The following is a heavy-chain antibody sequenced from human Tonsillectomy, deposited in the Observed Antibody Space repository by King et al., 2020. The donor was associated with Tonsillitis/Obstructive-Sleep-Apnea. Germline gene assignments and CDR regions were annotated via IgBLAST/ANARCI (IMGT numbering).Heavy chain of an antibody. CDR3: ATGVSGMDV. V-gene: IGHV4-34*01. J-gene: IGHJ6*02. CDR1: GGSFSGYY. Sequence: VQLQQWGAGLLKPPETLSLTCAVYGGSFSGYYWSWVRQPPGKGLEWIGESDHSGGTNYNPSPKSRVTISVDTSKNQFSLNLSSVTAADTAVYYCATGVSGMDVWGQGTTVTVSS. CDR2: SDHSGGT.